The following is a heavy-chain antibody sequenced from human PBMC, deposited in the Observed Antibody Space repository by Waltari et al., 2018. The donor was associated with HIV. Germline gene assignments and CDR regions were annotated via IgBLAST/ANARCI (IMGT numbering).Heavy chain of an antibody. CDR1: GFDLGLFS. CDR3: VRDDPGYVPIDY. V-gene: IGHV3-21*04. Sequence: LVQSGGGEVPEGGSLLLSCSGSGFDLGLFSLNWVRQTPRRGLEWVASLRRDTYEANYLASVRGRFTISRDNARSSAFLEMTGLRVEDTATYYCVRDDPGYVPIDYWGQGSQVIVS. D-gene: IGHD2-15*01. CDR2: LRRDTYEA. J-gene: IGHJ4*02.